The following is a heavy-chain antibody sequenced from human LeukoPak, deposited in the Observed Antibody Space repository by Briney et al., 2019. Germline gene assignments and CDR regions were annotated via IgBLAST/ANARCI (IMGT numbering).Heavy chain of an antibody. V-gene: IGHV3-30*02. D-gene: IGHD3-22*01. Sequence: GGSLRLSCAASGFTFSSYGMHWVRQAPGKGLEWVAFIRYDGSNKYYADSVKGRFTISRDNSKNTLYLQMNSLRAEDTAVYYCAKDYPSIYYDSSGFWDYWGQGTLVTVSS. CDR3: AKDYPSIYYDSSGFWDY. J-gene: IGHJ4*02. CDR2: IRYDGSNK. CDR1: GFTFSSYG.